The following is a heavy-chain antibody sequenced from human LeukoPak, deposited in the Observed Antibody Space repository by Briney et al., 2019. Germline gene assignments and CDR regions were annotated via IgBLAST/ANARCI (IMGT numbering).Heavy chain of an antibody. Sequence: SETLSLTCTVSGGSISSSTYYWGWIRQPPGKGLEWIGSIYYSGSTSYNPSLKSRVTISVDTSKNQFSLKLDSVTAADTAVYYCARNASDSGTSYFDYWGQGTLVSVSS. CDR1: GGSISSSTYY. V-gene: IGHV4-39*01. CDR2: IYYSGST. D-gene: IGHD1-26*01. CDR3: ARNASDSGTSYFDY. J-gene: IGHJ4*02.